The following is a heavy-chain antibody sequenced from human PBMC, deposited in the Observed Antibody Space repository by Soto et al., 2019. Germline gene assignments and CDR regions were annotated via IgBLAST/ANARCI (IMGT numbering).Heavy chain of an antibody. CDR3: ARLKGEYSSSIVYYYGMDV. Sequence: GQSLKISFKGSGYSFTSYWISWVLQMPGKGLYWMGRIDPSDSYTNYSPPFQGHVTISADKSISTAYLQWSSLKASDTAMYYCARLKGEYSSSIVYYYGMDVWGQGTTVTVSS. V-gene: IGHV5-10-1*01. D-gene: IGHD6-6*01. CDR2: IDPSDSYT. CDR1: GYSFTSYW. J-gene: IGHJ6*02.